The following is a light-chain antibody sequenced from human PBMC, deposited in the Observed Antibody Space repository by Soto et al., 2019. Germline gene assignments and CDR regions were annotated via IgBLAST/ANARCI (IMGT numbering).Light chain of an antibody. CDR3: QQRSNWPWT. Sequence: VHMTHSPYTLSASLGHRVTNTFRASQSINNLLAWYQQKPGKAPKFLIYDVSTLESGVPSRFSGSGSGTEFTLTISSLEPEDFAVYYCQQRSNWPWTFGQGTKVDI. J-gene: IGKJ1*01. CDR1: QSINNL. CDR2: DVS. V-gene: IGKV1-5*01.